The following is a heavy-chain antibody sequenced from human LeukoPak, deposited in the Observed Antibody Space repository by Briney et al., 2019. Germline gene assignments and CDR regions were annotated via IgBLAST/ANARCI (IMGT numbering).Heavy chain of an antibody. D-gene: IGHD1-1*01. J-gene: IGHJ5*02. V-gene: IGHV1-69*05. CDR2: IIPIFGTA. CDR1: GGTFSSYA. CDR3: ASHWNDGYCWFDP. Sequence: SVKVSCKASGGTFSSYAISWVRQAPGQGLEWMGGIIPIFGTANYAQKFQGRVTITTDESTSTAYMELSSLRSEDTAVYYCASHWNDGYCWFDPWGQGTLVTVSS.